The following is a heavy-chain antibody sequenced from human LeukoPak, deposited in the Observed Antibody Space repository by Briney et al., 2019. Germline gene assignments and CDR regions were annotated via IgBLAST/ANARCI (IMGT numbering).Heavy chain of an antibody. CDR1: GGSISSYW. J-gene: IGHJ4*02. CDR3: ARDSADILTGFFEQ. V-gene: IGHV4-4*07. CDR2: IYSSGSS. Sequence: SETLSLTCTVSGGSISSYWWSWIRQPAGKGLEWIGRIYSSGSSNYNFALESRVTIPVDKLKNQFSLKLSSVTAADTAVYYCARDSADILTGFFEQWGQGTLVTVSS. D-gene: IGHD3-9*01.